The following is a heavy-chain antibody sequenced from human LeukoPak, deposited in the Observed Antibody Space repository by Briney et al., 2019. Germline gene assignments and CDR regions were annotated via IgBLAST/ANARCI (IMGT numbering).Heavy chain of an antibody. CDR3: ARVGARLGAFDI. CDR2: IRYDGSNK. CDR1: GFTFSSYG. D-gene: IGHD6-25*01. J-gene: IGHJ3*02. Sequence: GGSLRLSCAASGFTFSSYGMHWVRQAPGKGLEWVAFIRYDGSNKYYADSVKGRLTISRDNSKNTLYLQMNSLRAEDTAVYYCARVGARLGAFDIWGQGTMVTVSS. V-gene: IGHV3-30*02.